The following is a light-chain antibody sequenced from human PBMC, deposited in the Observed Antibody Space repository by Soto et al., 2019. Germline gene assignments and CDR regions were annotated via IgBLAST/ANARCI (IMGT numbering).Light chain of an antibody. J-gene: IGLJ1*01. Sequence: QSALTQPPSASGTPGQRVTMSCSGSSSNIGSNTVNWYQQLPGTAPKLLIYSNDERPSGVPDRFSGSKSGTSASLAISGLQSEDEADYYGAAWDDSLSAYVFGTGTKVTV. CDR3: AAWDDSLSAYV. CDR1: SSNIGSNT. CDR2: SND. V-gene: IGLV1-44*01.